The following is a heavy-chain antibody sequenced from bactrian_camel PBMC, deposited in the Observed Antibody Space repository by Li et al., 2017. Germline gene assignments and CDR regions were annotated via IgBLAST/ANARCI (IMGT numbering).Heavy chain of an antibody. J-gene: IGHJ6*01. Sequence: HVQLVESGGATVQAGGSLTLSCTSSGYETTCMAWFRQAPGAEREGVARIYVSTENTHYGTTHYADSVKGRFTISQDNAKNMLNLQMTSLKPEDTAMYYCAAAFSGFGCFGEGFKKERFGFWGHGTQVTVS. CDR3: AAAFSGFGCFGEGFKKERFGF. CDR2: IYVSTENTHYGTT. CDR1: GYETTC. V-gene: IGHV3S63*01. D-gene: IGHD5*01.